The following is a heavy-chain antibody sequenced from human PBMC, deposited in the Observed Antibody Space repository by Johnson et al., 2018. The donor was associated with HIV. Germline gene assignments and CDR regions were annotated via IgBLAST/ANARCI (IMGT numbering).Heavy chain of an antibody. J-gene: IGHJ3*02. Sequence: QVQLVESGGGVVQPGRSLRLSCAASGFTFSSYAMHWVRQAPGKGLEWVAVISYDGSNKYYADSVKGRFTISRDNSKNTLYLQMNSLRAEDTAVYYCAFTRGGAFDIWVQGTMVIVSS. V-gene: IGHV3-30*04. CDR2: ISYDGSNK. CDR3: AFTRGGAFDI. D-gene: IGHD2-2*01. CDR1: GFTFSSYA.